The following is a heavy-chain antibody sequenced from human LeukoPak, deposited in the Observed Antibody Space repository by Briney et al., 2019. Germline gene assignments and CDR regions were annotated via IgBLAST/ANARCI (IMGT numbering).Heavy chain of an antibody. V-gene: IGHV3-43*02. J-gene: IGHJ4*02. Sequence: GGSLRLSCAASGFIFDNYAMHWVRQAPRKGPEWLSLIRGDANTRYYGDSMKGRITISRDNSKNSLYLHMNSLRTEDTALYYCAKDIGTGWDLDYWGQGTLVTVSS. D-gene: IGHD1-26*01. CDR3: AKDIGTGWDLDY. CDR2: IRGDANTR. CDR1: GFIFDNYA.